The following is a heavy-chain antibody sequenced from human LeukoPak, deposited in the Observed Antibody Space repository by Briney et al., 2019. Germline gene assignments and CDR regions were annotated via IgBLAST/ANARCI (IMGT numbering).Heavy chain of an antibody. D-gene: IGHD6-19*01. CDR1: GGSISSSSYY. CDR3: ARGTSGWYRLRAFDI. Sequence: SETLSLTCTVSGGSISSSSYYWGWIRQPPGKGLEWIGSIYYSGSTYYNPSLKSRVTISVDKSRNQFSLNLSSVTAADTAVYYCARGTSGWYRLRAFDIWGQGTMVTVSS. J-gene: IGHJ3*02. V-gene: IGHV4-39*07. CDR2: IYYSGST.